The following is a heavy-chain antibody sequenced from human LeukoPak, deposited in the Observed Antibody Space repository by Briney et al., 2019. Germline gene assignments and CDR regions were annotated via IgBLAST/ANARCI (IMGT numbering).Heavy chain of an antibody. CDR3: VQGWRDS. V-gene: IGHV3-7*01. Sequence: SGGSLRLSCTTFEFPLRNYWMSWVRQAPGKGLEWVANIKYDGSEKYYVDSVKGRFTISRDNAKNSLYLQMNSLRVEDTSVYYCVQGWRDSWGQGTLVIVSS. CDR1: EFPLRNYW. CDR2: IKYDGSEK. D-gene: IGHD2-15*01. J-gene: IGHJ4*02.